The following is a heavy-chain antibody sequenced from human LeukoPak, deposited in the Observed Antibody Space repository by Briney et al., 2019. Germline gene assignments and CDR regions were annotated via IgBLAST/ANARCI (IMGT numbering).Heavy chain of an antibody. J-gene: IGHJ4*02. CDR3: ARDDYGGLDY. Sequence: GRSLRLSCAASGFTFSSYEMNWVRQAPGKGLEWVSSISSSSNYIYYADSVKGRFTISRDNAKNSLYLQMNSLRAEDTAVYYCARDDYGGLDYWGQGTLVTVSS. D-gene: IGHD4-23*01. CDR2: ISSSSNYI. CDR1: GFTFSSYE. V-gene: IGHV3-21*01.